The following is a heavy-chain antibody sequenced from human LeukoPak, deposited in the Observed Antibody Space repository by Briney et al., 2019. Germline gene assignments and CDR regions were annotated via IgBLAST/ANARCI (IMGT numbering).Heavy chain of an antibody. Sequence: GGSLRLSCAASRFTFSNYWMHWVRQAPGKGPVWVSRIKSDGSSTRFADSVQGRFTISRDNGKNTLYLQMNSLRAEDTAVYYCARGGETSNWYPGYFDYWGQGALVTVSS. D-gene: IGHD6-13*01. V-gene: IGHV3-74*01. CDR2: IKSDGSST. CDR3: ARGGETSNWYPGYFDY. CDR1: RFTFSNYW. J-gene: IGHJ4*02.